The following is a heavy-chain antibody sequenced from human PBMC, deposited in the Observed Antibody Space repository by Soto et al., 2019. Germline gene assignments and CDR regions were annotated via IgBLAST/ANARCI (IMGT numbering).Heavy chain of an antibody. CDR2: SSATGAGT. CDR3: AKDRRAGGNYGFYSDF. CDR1: GFTFSSYG. V-gene: IGHV3-23*01. D-gene: IGHD1-7*01. J-gene: IGHJ4*02. Sequence: EMQLLESGGGLVQPGGSLRLSCAASGFTFSSYGMTWVRQAPGKGLEWVSFSSATGAGTYFADSVKGRFTISRDNSKNTLYLQMSSLSADDTAVYYCAKDRRAGGNYGFYSDFWGPGALVIVSS.